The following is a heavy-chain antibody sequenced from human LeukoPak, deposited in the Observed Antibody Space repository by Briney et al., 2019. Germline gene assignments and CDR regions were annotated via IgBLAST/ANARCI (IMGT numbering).Heavy chain of an antibody. CDR1: GFSFSSYG. V-gene: IGHV4-34*01. D-gene: IGHD2-2*01. Sequence: GSLRLSCAASGFSFSSYGMSWVRQAPGKGLEWIGEINHSGSTNYNPSLKSRVTISVDTSKNQFSLKLSSVTAADTAVYYCARVFGYCSSTSCYDPRFDPWGQGTLVTVSS. CDR3: ARVFGYCSSTSCYDPRFDP. CDR2: INHSGST. J-gene: IGHJ5*02.